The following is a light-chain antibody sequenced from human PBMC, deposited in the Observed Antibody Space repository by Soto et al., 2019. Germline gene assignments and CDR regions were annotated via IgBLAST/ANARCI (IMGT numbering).Light chain of an antibody. Sequence: EIVLTQSPGSLSLSPGERVTLSCRASQSLTSTYVAWYQQKLGQAPRLLIFGAYVRATGVPDRFSGSGSGTDFTLTISRLEPEDSAAYFCQQYVDSPWTFGQGTKVDIK. CDR2: GAY. CDR1: QSLTSTY. J-gene: IGKJ1*01. V-gene: IGKV3-20*01. CDR3: QQYVDSPWT.